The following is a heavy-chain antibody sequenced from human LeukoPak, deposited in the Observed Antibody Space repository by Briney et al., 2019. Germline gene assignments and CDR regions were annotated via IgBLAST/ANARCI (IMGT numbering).Heavy chain of an antibody. D-gene: IGHD2-15*01. CDR1: GYTFTSYY. CDR2: INPSGGST. V-gene: IGHV1-46*01. J-gene: IGHJ3*02. Sequence: GASVKVPCKASGYTFTSYYMHWVRQAPGQGLEWMGIINPSGGSTSYAQKFQGRVTMTRDMSTSAVYMELSSLRSEDTAVYYCARDVVTRMGDAFDIWGQGTMVTVSS. CDR3: ARDVVTRMGDAFDI.